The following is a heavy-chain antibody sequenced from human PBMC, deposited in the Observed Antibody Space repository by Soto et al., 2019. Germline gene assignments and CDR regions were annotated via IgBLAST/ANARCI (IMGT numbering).Heavy chain of an antibody. J-gene: IGHJ4*02. CDR1: GFTVINAC. V-gene: IGHV3-15*01. Sequence: GGSLRLSCAASGFTVINACMSWVRQAPGKGLEWVGRIKRKSDGGTTDYAAPVKGRITISRDDSKNTLYLQMNSLKTEDTAVYYCTTIDYGDYYLGQGTLVTVSS. CDR3: TTIDYGDYY. D-gene: IGHD4-17*01. CDR2: IKRKSDGGTT.